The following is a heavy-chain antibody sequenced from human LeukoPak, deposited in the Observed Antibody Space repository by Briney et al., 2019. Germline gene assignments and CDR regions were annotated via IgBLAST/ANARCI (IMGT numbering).Heavy chain of an antibody. D-gene: IGHD2-21*02. Sequence: GGSLRLSCAASGFTFRSYAMHWVRQAPGKGLVWVSRVKSDGSSTTYADSVKGRFTISRDNARNTLYLQMKGLRAEDTAVYYCARYGFLGPVTAYLDYWGQGTPVTVSS. CDR2: VKSDGSST. V-gene: IGHV3-74*01. CDR3: ARYGFLGPVTAYLDY. CDR1: GFTFRSYA. J-gene: IGHJ4*02.